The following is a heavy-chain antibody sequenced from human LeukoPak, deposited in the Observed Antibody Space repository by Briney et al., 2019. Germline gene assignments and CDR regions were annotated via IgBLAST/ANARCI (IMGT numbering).Heavy chain of an antibody. CDR3: AREVGDYVGVFDY. CDR2: IYYSGST. V-gene: IGHV4-59*01. D-gene: IGHD4-17*01. CDR1: GGSISSYY. J-gene: IGHJ4*02. Sequence: SETLSLTCTVSGGSISSYYWSWIRQPSGKGLEWIGYIYYSGSTNYNPSLKSRVTISVDMSKNQFSLKLTSVTAADTAVYYCAREVGDYVGVFDYWGQGTLVTVSS.